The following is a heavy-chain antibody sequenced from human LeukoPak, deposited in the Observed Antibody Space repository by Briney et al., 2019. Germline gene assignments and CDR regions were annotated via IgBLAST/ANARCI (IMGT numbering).Heavy chain of an antibody. Sequence: SETLSLTCAVYGGSFSGYYWSWIRQPPGKGLEWIGEINHSGSTNYNPFLKSRVTISVDTSKNQFSLKLSSVTAADTAVYYCVGFSRTRYCSSTSCYGGRDYWGQGTLVTVSS. CDR2: INHSGST. CDR3: VGFSRTRYCSSTSCYGGRDY. CDR1: GGSFSGYY. D-gene: IGHD2-2*01. V-gene: IGHV4-34*01. J-gene: IGHJ4*02.